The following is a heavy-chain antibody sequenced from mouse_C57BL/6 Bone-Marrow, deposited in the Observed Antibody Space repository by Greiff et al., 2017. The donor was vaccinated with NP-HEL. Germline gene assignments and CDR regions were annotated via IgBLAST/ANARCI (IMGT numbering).Heavy chain of an antibody. D-gene: IGHD1-1*01. CDR1: GYSITSGYY. Sequence: EVQLQESGPGLVKPSQSLSLTCSVTGYSITSGYYWNWIRQFPGNKLEWMGYISYDGSNNYNPSLKNRISITRDTSKNQFFLKLNSVTTEDTATYYCARTISIYYYGSSPWFAYWGQGTLVTVSA. CDR2: ISYDGSN. V-gene: IGHV3-6*01. J-gene: IGHJ3*01. CDR3: ARTISIYYYGSSPWFAY.